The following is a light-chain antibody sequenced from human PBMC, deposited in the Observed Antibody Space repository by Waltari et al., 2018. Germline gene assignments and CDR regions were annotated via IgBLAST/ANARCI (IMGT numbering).Light chain of an antibody. CDR3: QKYESLPAT. CDR2: HAS. Sequence: EIVLTQSPGTLSLSPGERATLSCRASQSIGIYLAWYQQKPGQAPRLLMYHASSRATGIXDRFSGSGSXTXXSLTISRLEPEXXXVYYCQKYESLPATFGQGTKVEIK. CDR1: QSIGIY. V-gene: IGKV3-20*01. J-gene: IGKJ1*01.